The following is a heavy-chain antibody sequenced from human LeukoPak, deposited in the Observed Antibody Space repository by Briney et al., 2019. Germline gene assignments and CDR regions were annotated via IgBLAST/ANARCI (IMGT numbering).Heavy chain of an antibody. CDR1: GFAFNKYV. D-gene: IGHD6-13*01. V-gene: IGHV3-33*06. CDR2: IWYDGSNK. J-gene: IGHJ3*02. CDR3: AKDHSAGTPKSAFDI. Sequence: GGSLRLSCAASGFAFNKYVIHWVRQAPGKGLEWVAVIWYDGSNKYYADSVKGRFTISRDNSKNTLYLQMNSLRAEDTAVYYCAKDHSAGTPKSAFDIWGQGTMVTVSS.